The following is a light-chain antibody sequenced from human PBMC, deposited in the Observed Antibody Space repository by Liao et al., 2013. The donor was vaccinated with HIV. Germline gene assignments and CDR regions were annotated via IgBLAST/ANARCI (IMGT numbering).Light chain of an antibody. Sequence: SYELTQPPSVSVAPGETATITCGGNNIGTKSVHWYQQKPGQAPLVVIYYNNARPSGIPERFSGSNSGNTATLTISRVEAGDEADFYCQVWDTSRGVFGGGTKLTVL. CDR2: YNN. V-gene: IGLV3-21*01. CDR3: QVWDTSRGV. CDR1: NIGTKS. J-gene: IGLJ3*02.